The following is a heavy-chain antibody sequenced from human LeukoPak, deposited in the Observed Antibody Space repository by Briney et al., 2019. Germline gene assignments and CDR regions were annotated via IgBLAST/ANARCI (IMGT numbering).Heavy chain of an antibody. Sequence: ASVKVSCKASGYTFTSYGISWVRQAPGQGLEWMGWISAYNGNTNYAQKLQGRVTMTTDTSTSTAYMELRSLRSDDTAVYYCARVLADYYDSSGYCDYWGQGTLVTVSS. CDR1: GYTFTSYG. V-gene: IGHV1-18*01. D-gene: IGHD3-22*01. CDR2: ISAYNGNT. CDR3: ARVLADYYDSSGYCDY. J-gene: IGHJ4*02.